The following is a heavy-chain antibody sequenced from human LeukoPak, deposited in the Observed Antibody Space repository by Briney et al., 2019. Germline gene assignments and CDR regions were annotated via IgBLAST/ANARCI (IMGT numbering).Heavy chain of an antibody. Sequence: TGGSLRLSCAASGFTVRSYYMSWVRQAPGKGLEWVSVIYSGDRTYYADSVKGRFTISRDNSKNTLYLQMNSLRAEDTAVYYCARDGENSYGYGFDYWGQGTLVTVSS. D-gene: IGHD5-18*01. J-gene: IGHJ4*02. CDR2: IYSGDRT. V-gene: IGHV3-53*01. CDR1: GFTVRSYY. CDR3: ARDGENSYGYGFDY.